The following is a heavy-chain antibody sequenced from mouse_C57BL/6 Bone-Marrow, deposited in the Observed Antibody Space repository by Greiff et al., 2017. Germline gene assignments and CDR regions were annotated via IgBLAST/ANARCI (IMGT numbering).Heavy chain of an antibody. CDR3: ARSDGYLFYAMDY. D-gene: IGHD2-3*01. Sequence: EVQLVESVAELVRPGASVKLSCTASGFNIKNTYMHWVKQRPEQGLEWIGRIDPANGNTKYAPKFQGKATITADTSSNTAYLQLSSLTSEDTAIYSCARSDGYLFYAMDYWGQGTSVTVSS. CDR2: IDPANGNT. J-gene: IGHJ4*01. V-gene: IGHV14-3*01. CDR1: GFNIKNTY.